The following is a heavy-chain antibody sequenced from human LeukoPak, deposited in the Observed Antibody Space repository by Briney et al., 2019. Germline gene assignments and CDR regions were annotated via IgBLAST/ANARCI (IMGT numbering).Heavy chain of an antibody. CDR2: LRSDGSNK. D-gene: IGHD2/OR15-2a*01. J-gene: IGHJ4*02. CDR3: ARPRPGTTLYYFDS. Sequence: GGSLRLSWAASGFTFSRYGMRWVRQAPGKGLECVAFLRSDGSNKDYADSVKGRFTISRENSKNTLYLQMNSLTVEDTAVYYCARPRPGTTLYYFDSWGQGTLVTVSS. CDR1: GFTFSRYG. V-gene: IGHV3-30*02.